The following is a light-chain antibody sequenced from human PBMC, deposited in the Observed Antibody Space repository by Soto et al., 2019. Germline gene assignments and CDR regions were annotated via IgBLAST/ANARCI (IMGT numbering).Light chain of an antibody. J-gene: IGKJ4*01. Sequence: ESVLTQSPATLSLSPGERATLSCRASPSVSNSVAWYQHKPGQAPRLLIYDASNKATGVPIRFSGSGSGTDFTLTISSLAPEDFAVYYCQQRNKWPPVTFGGETRLELK. CDR3: QQRNKWPPVT. V-gene: IGKV3-11*01. CDR2: DAS. CDR1: PSVSNS.